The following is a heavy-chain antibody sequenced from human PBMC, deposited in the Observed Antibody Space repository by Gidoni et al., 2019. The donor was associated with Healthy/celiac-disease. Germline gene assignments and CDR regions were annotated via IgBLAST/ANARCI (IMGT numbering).Heavy chain of an antibody. J-gene: IGHJ4*02. CDR2: IYSSGST. Sequence: QLQLQESGPGLVKPSETLSLTCTVSGGSISSSSDYWGWIRQPPGKGLEWIGSIYSSGSTYYNPSLKSRVTLSVDTSKNQFSLKLSSVTAADTAVYYCARGPSGSYYGPPGEFDSWGQGTLVTVSS. CDR3: ARGPSGSYYGPPGEFDS. D-gene: IGHD1-26*01. V-gene: IGHV4-39*07. CDR1: GGSISSSSDY.